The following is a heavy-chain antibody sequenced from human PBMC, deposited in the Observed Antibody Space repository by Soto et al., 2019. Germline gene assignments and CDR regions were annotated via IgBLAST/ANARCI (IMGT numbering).Heavy chain of an antibody. J-gene: IGHJ4*02. D-gene: IGHD6-13*01. Sequence: ASVKVSCKASGYTFTSYAMHWVRQAPGQRLEWMGWINAGNGNTKYSQEFQGRVTITRDTSASTAYMELSSLRSEDTAVYYCASSSAAGTGVYFDYWGQGTLVTVSS. CDR2: INAGNGNT. V-gene: IGHV1-3*01. CDR1: GYTFTSYA. CDR3: ASSSAAGTGVYFDY.